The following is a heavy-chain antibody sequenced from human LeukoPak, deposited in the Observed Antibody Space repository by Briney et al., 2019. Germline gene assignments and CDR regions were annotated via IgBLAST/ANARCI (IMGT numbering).Heavy chain of an antibody. CDR1: GGSISIYY. CDR3: AKVTGRQQLIELFDY. CDR2: IYISGST. D-gene: IGHD3-10*01. J-gene: IGHJ4*02. V-gene: IGHV4-4*07. Sequence: SETLSLTCTVSGGSISIYYWSWIRQPAGKGLEWIGRIYISGSTNYNPSLKSRVTMSVDTSKNQFSLKLSSVTAADTAMYYCAKVTGRQQLIELFDYWGQGTLVTVSS.